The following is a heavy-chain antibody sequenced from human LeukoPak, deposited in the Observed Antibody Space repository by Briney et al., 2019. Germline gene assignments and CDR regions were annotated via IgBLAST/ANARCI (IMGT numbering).Heavy chain of an antibody. CDR1: GGSISSYY. J-gene: IGHJ6*02. V-gene: IGHV4-59*01. CDR2: IYYSGST. Sequence: SETLSLTCTVSGGSISSYYWSWIRQPPGKGLEWIGYIYYSGSTNYNPSLKSRVTISVDTSKNQFSLKLSSVTAADTAVYYCARRGAVNGMDVWGQGTTVTVSS. D-gene: IGHD6-19*01. CDR3: ARRGAVNGMDV.